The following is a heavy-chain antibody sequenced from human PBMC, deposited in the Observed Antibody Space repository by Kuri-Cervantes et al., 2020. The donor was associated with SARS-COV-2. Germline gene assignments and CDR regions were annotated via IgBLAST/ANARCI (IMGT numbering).Heavy chain of an antibody. CDR1: GYTLTELS. CDR3: ARDETFGARAGDYYDMYV. V-gene: IGHV1-18*01. J-gene: IGHJ6*02. Sequence: ASVKVSCKVSGYTLTELSMHWVRQAPGQGLEWMGWISADNGNTTYAQKLQGRVTMTTDTSTSTAYMGLRRLRSDDTDVYYCARDETFGARAGDYYDMYVWCQETTVTVSS. D-gene: IGHD3-3*01. CDR2: ISADNGNT.